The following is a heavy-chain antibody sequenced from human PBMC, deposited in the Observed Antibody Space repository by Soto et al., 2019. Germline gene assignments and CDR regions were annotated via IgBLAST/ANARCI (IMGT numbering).Heavy chain of an antibody. J-gene: IGHJ4*02. CDR3: ARGQSYFDY. CDR2: ISSSSSYT. Sequence: PGRSQRLSCAASGFTFSDYYMSWIRQAPGKGLEWVSYISSSSSYTNYADSVKGRFTISRDNAKNSLYLQMNSLRAEDTAVYYCARGQSYFDYWGQGTLVTVSS. CDR1: GFTFSDYY. V-gene: IGHV3-11*06.